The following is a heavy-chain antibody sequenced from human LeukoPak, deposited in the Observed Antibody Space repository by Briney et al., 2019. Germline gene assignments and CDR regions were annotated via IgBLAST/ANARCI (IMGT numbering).Heavy chain of an antibody. D-gene: IGHD3-22*01. J-gene: IGHJ4*02. CDR2: IYYSGST. CDR3: ARWSNGVISFDY. CDR1: GCSISSYY. Sequence: SETLSLTCTVSGCSISSYYWSWSRQPPGKGLEWIGYIYYSGSTNYNPSLKSRVTIAVDTSKNQFSLKLSSVTAADTAVYYCARWSNGVISFDYWGQGTLVTVSS. V-gene: IGHV4-59*01.